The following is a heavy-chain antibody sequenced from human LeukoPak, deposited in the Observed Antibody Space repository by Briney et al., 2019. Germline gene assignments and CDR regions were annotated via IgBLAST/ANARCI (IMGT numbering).Heavy chain of an antibody. Sequence: PGGSLRLSCAASGFTFSSYGMHWVRQAPGKGLEWVAVISYDGSNKYYADSVKGRFTISRDNSKNTLYLQMNSLRAEDTAVYYCAKDEYSSSSVACWGQGTLVTVSS. V-gene: IGHV3-30*18. CDR2: ISYDGSNK. D-gene: IGHD6-6*01. CDR3: AKDEYSSSSVAC. CDR1: GFTFSSYG. J-gene: IGHJ4*02.